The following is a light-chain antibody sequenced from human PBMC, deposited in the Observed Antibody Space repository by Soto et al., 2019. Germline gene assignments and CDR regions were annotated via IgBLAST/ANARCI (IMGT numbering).Light chain of an antibody. CDR3: QQYHNWPRT. CDR1: QSISSN. J-gene: IGKJ1*01. Sequence: EIVMTQSPATLSVSPGARATLSCRASQSISSNLAWYQHKPGQAPRLLIYGASTRANDVPAKLSGSGSGAEFTLTISSLQSEDFAVYYCQQYHNWPRTFGQGTKVEIK. V-gene: IGKV3-15*01. CDR2: GAS.